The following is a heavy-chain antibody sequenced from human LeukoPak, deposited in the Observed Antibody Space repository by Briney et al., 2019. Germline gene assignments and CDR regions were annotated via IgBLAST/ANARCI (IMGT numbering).Heavy chain of an antibody. CDR2: ISHNGVGT. CDR1: GFTFSSYA. D-gene: IGHD4-17*01. Sequence: GGSLRLSCAASGFTFSSYAMHWVRQAPGKGLEYVSAISHNGVGTYYANSVKDRFTISRDNSKNTLCLQMGSLRAEDLAVYYCAREIYGDSDTYYFDYWGQGTLVTVSS. CDR3: AREIYGDSDTYYFDY. V-gene: IGHV3-64*01. J-gene: IGHJ4*02.